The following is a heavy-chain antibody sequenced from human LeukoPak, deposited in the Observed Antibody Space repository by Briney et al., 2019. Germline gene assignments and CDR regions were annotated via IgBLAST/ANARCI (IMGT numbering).Heavy chain of an antibody. Sequence: KPSETLSLTCTVSGGSISSSSYYWGWIRQPPGKGLEWIGSIYYSGSTYYNPSLKSRVTISVDTSKNQFSLKLSSVTAADTAVYYCARHDYGDYWYFDLWGRGTLVTVSS. CDR3: ARHDYGDYWYFDL. V-gene: IGHV4-39*01. CDR1: GGSISSSSYY. CDR2: IYYSGST. J-gene: IGHJ2*01. D-gene: IGHD4-17*01.